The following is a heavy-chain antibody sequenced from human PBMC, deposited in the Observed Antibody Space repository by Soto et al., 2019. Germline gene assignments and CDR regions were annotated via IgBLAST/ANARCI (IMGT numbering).Heavy chain of an antibody. CDR3: ATDPPDCSGGSCYSAFEY. CDR1: GYTLTELS. CDR2: FDPEDGET. D-gene: IGHD2-15*01. V-gene: IGHV1-24*01. Sequence: ASVKVSCKVSGYTLTELSMHWVRQAPGKGLEWMGGFDPEDGETIYAQKFQGRVTMTEDTSTDTAYMELSSLRSDDTAVYYCATDPPDCSGGSCYSAFEYWGQGTRVTVSS. J-gene: IGHJ4*02.